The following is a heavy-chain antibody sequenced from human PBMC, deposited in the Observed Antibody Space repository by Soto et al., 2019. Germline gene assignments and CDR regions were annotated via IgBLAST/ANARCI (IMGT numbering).Heavy chain of an antibody. CDR2: IYYSGST. J-gene: IGHJ6*02. Sequence: SETLSLTCTVSGGSISSGGYYWSWIRQHPGKGLEWIGYIYYSGSTYYNPSLKSRVTISVDTSKNQFSLKLSSVTAADTAVYYCARDRRSRSGCSSTSCYMGYYYYGMDVWGQGTTVTVSS. D-gene: IGHD2-2*02. CDR3: ARDRRSRSGCSSTSCYMGYYYYGMDV. V-gene: IGHV4-31*03. CDR1: GGSISSGGYY.